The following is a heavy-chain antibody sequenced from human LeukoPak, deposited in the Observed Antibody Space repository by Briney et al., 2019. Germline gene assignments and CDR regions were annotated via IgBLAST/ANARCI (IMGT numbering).Heavy chain of an antibody. CDR3: AKSRGYSAYDFPDY. J-gene: IGHJ4*02. D-gene: IGHD5-12*01. Sequence: PGGSLGLSCAASGFTFSTYWMHWVRQAPGKGLEWVSGISGSAGSTYYADSVKGRFSISRDNSKNTLYLQMNSLRVEDTAVYYCAKSRGYSAYDFPDYWGQGTLVTVSS. V-gene: IGHV3-23*01. CDR1: GFTFSTYW. CDR2: ISGSAGST.